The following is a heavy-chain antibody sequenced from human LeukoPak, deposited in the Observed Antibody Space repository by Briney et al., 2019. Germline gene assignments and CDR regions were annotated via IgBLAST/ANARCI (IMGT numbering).Heavy chain of an antibody. CDR1: GGSFSTYY. CDR2: IYYSGST. V-gene: IGHV4-59*01. Sequence: SETLSLTCAAYGGSFSTYYWSWIRQPPGEGLEWIGYIYYSGSTNYNPSLKSRVTISVDTSKNQSSLKLSSVTAADTAVYYCARVGGTNYYYYGMDVWGQGTTVTVSS. J-gene: IGHJ6*02. CDR3: ARVGGTNYYYYGMDV. D-gene: IGHD1-26*01.